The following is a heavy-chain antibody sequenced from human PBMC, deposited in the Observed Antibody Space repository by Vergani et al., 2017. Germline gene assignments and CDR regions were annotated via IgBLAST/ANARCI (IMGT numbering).Heavy chain of an antibody. D-gene: IGHD6-6*01. Sequence: EVQVVETGGGLVQPGGSLRLSCAASGFTVSSNYMSWVRQAPGKGLEWVSVIYSGGSTYYADSVKGRFIISRDNSKNTLYLQMNSLRAEDTAVYYCAKDCRPSIAALLGWFDPWGQGTLVTVSS. CDR1: GFTVSSNY. CDR2: IYSGGST. CDR3: AKDCRPSIAALLGWFDP. V-gene: IGHV3-66*01. J-gene: IGHJ5*02.